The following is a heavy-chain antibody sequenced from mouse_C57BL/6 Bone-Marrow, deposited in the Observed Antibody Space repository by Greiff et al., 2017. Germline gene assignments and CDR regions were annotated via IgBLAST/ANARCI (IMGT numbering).Heavy chain of an antibody. Sequence: QVQLQQSGAELARPGASVKLSCKASGYTFTSYGISWVKQRTGQGLEWIGEIYPRSGNTYYNEKFKGKATLTADKSYSTAYMELRSLTSEDSAVYFCASWDYGYYAMDYWGQGTSVTVSS. J-gene: IGHJ4*01. CDR2: IYPRSGNT. V-gene: IGHV1-81*01. CDR3: ASWDYGYYAMDY. CDR1: GYTFTSYG. D-gene: IGHD2-4*01.